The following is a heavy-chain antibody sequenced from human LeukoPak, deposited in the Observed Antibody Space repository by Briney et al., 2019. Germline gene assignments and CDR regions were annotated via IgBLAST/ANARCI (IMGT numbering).Heavy chain of an antibody. J-gene: IGHJ6*02. CDR1: GFTFSSYA. CDR3: AKDLSAGYYGMDV. Sequence: GGSLRLSCAASGFTFSSYAMSWVRQAPGKGVEWVSAISGSGGSKYYADSVKGRFTISRDNSKNTLYLQMNSLRAEDTAVYYCAKDLSAGYYGMDVWGQGTTVTVSS. CDR2: ISGSGGSK. D-gene: IGHD3-3*01. V-gene: IGHV3-23*01.